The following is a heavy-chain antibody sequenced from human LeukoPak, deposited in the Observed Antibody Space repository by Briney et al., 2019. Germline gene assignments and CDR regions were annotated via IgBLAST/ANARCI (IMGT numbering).Heavy chain of an antibody. CDR2: IWYDGSDK. V-gene: IGHV3-30*02. CDR1: GFTFSSYG. D-gene: IGHD6-25*01. CDR3: ATGGTRAATGRMGF. J-gene: IGHJ4*02. Sequence: GGSLRLSCAASGFTFSSYGMHWVRQAPGKGLEWVALIWYDGSDKYYADSVKGRFTISRDNSKNTLYLQMNSLRAEDTAVYYCATGGTRAATGRMGFWGQGTLVTVSS.